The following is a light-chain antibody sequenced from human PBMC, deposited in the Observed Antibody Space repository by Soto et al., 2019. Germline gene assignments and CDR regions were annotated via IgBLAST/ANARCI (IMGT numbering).Light chain of an antibody. Sequence: DIVMTQTPLSLSVTPGQPASISCKSSQSLLHSDGKTYLYWYQQKPGQAPRLLIYDASHRAAGIPARFSGSGFGTDFTLTISSLEPEDAAVYYCQQRSNWPPITFGQRTRLEIK. J-gene: IGKJ5*01. CDR2: DAS. CDR3: QQRSNWPPIT. V-gene: IGKV2D-29*01. CDR1: QSLLHSDGKTY.